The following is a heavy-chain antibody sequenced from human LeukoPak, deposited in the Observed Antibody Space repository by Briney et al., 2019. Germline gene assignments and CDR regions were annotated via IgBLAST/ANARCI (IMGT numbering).Heavy chain of an antibody. CDR2: ISGSGGST. D-gene: IGHD6-19*01. V-gene: IGHV3-23*01. J-gene: IGHJ4*02. CDR1: GFTFSSYA. Sequence: PGGSLRLSCAASGFTFSSYAMSWVRQAPGKGLEWVSAISGSGGSTYYADSVKGRFTNSRDNSKNTVYLQMNSLRAEDTAVYYCAKVGWDQYYFDYWGQGTLVTVSS. CDR3: AKVGWDQYYFDY.